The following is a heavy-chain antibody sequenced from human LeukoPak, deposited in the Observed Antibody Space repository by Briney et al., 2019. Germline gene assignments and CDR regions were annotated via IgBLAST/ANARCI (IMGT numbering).Heavy chain of an antibody. Sequence: SSETLSLTCTVSGGSISSGSHYWNWIRQPAGKGLEWIGRIYTSGSTNYNPSLKSRVTISVDTSKNQFSLKLSSVTAADTAVYYCAARIAAAGFDYWGQGTLVTVSS. CDR2: IYTSGST. CDR3: AARIAAAGFDY. CDR1: GGSISSGSHY. D-gene: IGHD6-13*01. J-gene: IGHJ4*02. V-gene: IGHV4-61*02.